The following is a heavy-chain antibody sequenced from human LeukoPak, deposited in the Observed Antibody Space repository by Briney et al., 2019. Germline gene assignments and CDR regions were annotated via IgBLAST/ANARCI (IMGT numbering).Heavy chain of an antibody. Sequence: GASVKVSCTASGYTFTSYAMHWVRQAPGQRLEWMGWINAGNGNTKYSQKFQGRVTITRDTSASTAYMELSSLRSEDTAVYYCARAPDGAIAFDIWGQGTMVTVSS. CDR2: INAGNGNT. J-gene: IGHJ3*02. V-gene: IGHV1-3*01. D-gene: IGHD3-10*01. CDR1: GYTFTSYA. CDR3: ARAPDGAIAFDI.